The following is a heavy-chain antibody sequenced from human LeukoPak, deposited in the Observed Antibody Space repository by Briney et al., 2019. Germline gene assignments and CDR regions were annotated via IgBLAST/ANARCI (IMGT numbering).Heavy chain of an antibody. V-gene: IGHV3-23*01. J-gene: IGHJ4*02. CDR1: GFTFSRSA. CDR2: TSISGEST. CDR3: AKEEVPNDY. Sequence: PGGSLRLSCEVSGFTFSRSAMSWVRQAPGKGLEWVSGTSISGESTYYADSVQGRFAISRDNSKNTLYLQMYDPRVKDTAVFYCAKEEVPNDYWGQGILVTVSS.